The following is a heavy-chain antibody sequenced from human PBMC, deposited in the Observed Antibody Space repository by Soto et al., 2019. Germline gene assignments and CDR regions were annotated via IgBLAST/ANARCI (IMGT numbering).Heavy chain of an antibody. CDR3: TRSGGMYALHS. CDR2: IYGSGGT. J-gene: IGHJ4*02. Sequence: QVQLHESGTGLVKPSGTLSLTCAVSGDSISTSNYWSWVRQPPGKGLEWIGEIYGSGGTTYNPSLKNRVTISVDKSKNHFSLNLNSVTAADTAVYYCTRSGGMYALHSWGQGTLVIVSS. V-gene: IGHV4-4*02. CDR1: GDSISTSNY. D-gene: IGHD6-19*01.